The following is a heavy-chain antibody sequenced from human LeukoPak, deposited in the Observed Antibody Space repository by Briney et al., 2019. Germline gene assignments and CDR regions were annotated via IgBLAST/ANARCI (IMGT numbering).Heavy chain of an antibody. D-gene: IGHD3-22*01. CDR1: GGSISSGGYY. CDR2: IYYSGST. Sequence: SATLSLTFTVSGGSISSGGYYWSWIRPHPGKGLEWIGYIYYSGSTYYNPSLKSRVTISVDTSKNQFSLKLSSVTAADTAVYYCARAGYYDSSGYWGRNTRFDPWGQGTLVTVSS. V-gene: IGHV4-31*03. CDR3: ARAGYYDSSGYWGRNTRFDP. J-gene: IGHJ5*02.